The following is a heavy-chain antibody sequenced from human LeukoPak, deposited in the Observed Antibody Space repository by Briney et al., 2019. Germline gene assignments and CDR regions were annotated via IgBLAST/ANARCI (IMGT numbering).Heavy chain of an antibody. V-gene: IGHV3-21*01. Sequence: GGSLRLSCAASGFTFSSYSMDWVRQAPGKGLEWVSSISSSSSYIYYADSVKGRFTISRDNAKNSLYLQMNSLRAEDTAVYYCASLDGGNSDDYWGQGTLVTVSS. J-gene: IGHJ4*02. CDR1: GFTFSSYS. CDR2: ISSSSSYI. CDR3: ASLDGGNSDDY. D-gene: IGHD4-23*01.